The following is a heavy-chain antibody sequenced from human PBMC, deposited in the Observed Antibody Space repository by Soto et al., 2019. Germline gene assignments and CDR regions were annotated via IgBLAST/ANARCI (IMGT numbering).Heavy chain of an antibody. V-gene: IGHV2-5*02. Sequence: QITLKESGPTLVEPTQTLTLTCTFSGFSLSTSGVGVGWIRQPPGKALEWLALIYWDDDKRYSPSLKSRLTITKYTSKNQVVLTMTNMDPVDTATYDRAHNILWPNWFDPWGQGTLVNDS. D-gene: IGHD2-21*01. J-gene: IGHJ5*02. CDR1: GFSLSTSGVG. CDR2: IYWDDDK. CDR3: AHNILWPNWFDP.